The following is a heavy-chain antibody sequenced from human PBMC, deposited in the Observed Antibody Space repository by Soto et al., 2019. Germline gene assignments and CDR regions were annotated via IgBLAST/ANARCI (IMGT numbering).Heavy chain of an antibody. J-gene: IGHJ3*02. CDR1: GGTFSSYT. CDR2: IIPILGIA. D-gene: IGHD5-18*01. Sequence: SVKVSCKASGGTFSSYTISWVRQAPGQGLEWMGRIIPILGIANYAQKFQGRVTITADKSTSTAYMELSSLRSEDTAVYYCARRGLKVLYSYGLESDAFDIWGQGTMVTVSS. V-gene: IGHV1-69*02. CDR3: ARRGLKVLYSYGLESDAFDI.